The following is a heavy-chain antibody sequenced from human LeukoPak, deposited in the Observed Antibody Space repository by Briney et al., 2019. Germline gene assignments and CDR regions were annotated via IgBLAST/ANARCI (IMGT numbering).Heavy chain of an antibody. CDR2: ISGSGGST. Sequence: PGGSLRLSCAASGFTFSSYAMSRVRQAPGKGLEWVSAISGSGGSTYYADSVKGRFTISRDNSKNTLYLQMNSLRAEDTAVYYCAKVRQPLNDAFDIWGQGTMVTVSS. CDR1: GFTFSSYA. CDR3: AKVRQPLNDAFDI. D-gene: IGHD6-13*01. V-gene: IGHV3-23*01. J-gene: IGHJ3*02.